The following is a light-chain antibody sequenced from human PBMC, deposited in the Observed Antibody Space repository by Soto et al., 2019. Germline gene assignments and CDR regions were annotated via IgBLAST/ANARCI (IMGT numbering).Light chain of an antibody. CDR2: LNSDGSH. CDR3: QTWGTGIHV. J-gene: IGLJ1*01. V-gene: IGLV4-69*01. Sequence: QPVLTQSPSASASLGASVKLTCTLSSGHSSYAIAWHQQQPEKGPRYLMKLNSDGSHSKGDGIPDRFSGSSSGADRYLIISSFHSEDEAYYYCQTWGTGIHVFGTGTKVTVL. CDR1: SGHSSYA.